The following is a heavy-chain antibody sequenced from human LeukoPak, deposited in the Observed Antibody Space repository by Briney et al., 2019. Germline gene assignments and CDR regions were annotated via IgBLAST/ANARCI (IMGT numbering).Heavy chain of an antibody. CDR1: GYTFTGYY. CDR2: ISRNSGGT. D-gene: IGHD3-16*02. Sequence: APVKVSCKASGYTFTGYYMHWVRQAPGQGLEWMGWISRNSGGTNYAQKFQGRVTMTRDTSISTVYMELSRLRSDDTAVYYCARADLSPTYDYVWGSYRYGYFDYWGQGTLVTVSS. CDR3: ARADLSPTYDYVWGSYRYGYFDY. V-gene: IGHV1-2*02. J-gene: IGHJ4*02.